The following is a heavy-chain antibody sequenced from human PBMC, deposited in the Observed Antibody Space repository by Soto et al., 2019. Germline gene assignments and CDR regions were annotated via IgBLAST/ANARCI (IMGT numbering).Heavy chain of an antibody. D-gene: IGHD3-22*01. CDR3: TTDSYITSIIVRFDY. CDR2: VKSKTDGGTT. CDR1: GFPFSNAW. V-gene: IGHV3-15*07. J-gene: IGHJ4*01. Sequence: GGSLRLSCASSGFPFSNAWINWVRQTPGKGLEWVGRVKSKTDGGTTDFAAPVKGRFAISRDDSKNMVYLEMNSLKTEDTAINYCTTDSYITSIIVRFDYWGHGTLVTVSS.